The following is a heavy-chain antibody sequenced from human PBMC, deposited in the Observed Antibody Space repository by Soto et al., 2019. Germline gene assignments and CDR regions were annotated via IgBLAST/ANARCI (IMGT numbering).Heavy chain of an antibody. CDR3: ARPPGITHEYSYGMDV. Sequence: SVKVSCKSSGGSFSSYAISWVRQAPGQGLEWMGGIIPLFGSANYAQKFQGRGTITADESTSTAYMEPSSLRSEDTAVYYCARPPGITHEYSYGMDVWGQGTTVTVSS. V-gene: IGHV1-69*13. CDR1: GGSFSSYA. J-gene: IGHJ6*02. CDR2: IIPLFGSA. D-gene: IGHD1-7*01.